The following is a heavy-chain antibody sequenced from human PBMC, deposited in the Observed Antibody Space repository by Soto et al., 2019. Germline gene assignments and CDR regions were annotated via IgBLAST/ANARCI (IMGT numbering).Heavy chain of an antibody. J-gene: IGHJ6*02. D-gene: IGHD3-10*01. CDR2: IYHSGST. CDR3: ARDFGVRRYYYRMDV. Sequence: PXETLSLTCAVSGCSISSSNWWSWVRQPPVKGLEWIGEIYHSGSTNYNPSLKSRITISVDKSKNQFSLKLSSVTAADTAVYYCARDFGVRRYYYRMDVWGQGTTVTVS. CDR1: GCSISSSNW. V-gene: IGHV4-4*02.